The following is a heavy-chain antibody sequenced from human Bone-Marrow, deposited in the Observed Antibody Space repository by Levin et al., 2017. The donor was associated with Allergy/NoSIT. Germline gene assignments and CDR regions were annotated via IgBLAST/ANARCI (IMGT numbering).Heavy chain of an antibody. J-gene: IGHJ4*02. Sequence: PGGSLRLSCVASGFSFSNHAVHWVRQAPGKGLEWVAIMWYDGSIEDYADSVKGRFTASRDNSKNTVYLQMNNLRAEDTAVYYCARDSQMGFDDYWGQGTLVTVSS. CDR2: MWYDGSIE. V-gene: IGHV3-33*01. D-gene: IGHD3-9*01. CDR1: GFSFSNHA. CDR3: ARDSQMGFDDY.